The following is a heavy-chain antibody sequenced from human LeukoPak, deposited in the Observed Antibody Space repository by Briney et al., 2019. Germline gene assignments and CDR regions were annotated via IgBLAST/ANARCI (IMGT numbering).Heavy chain of an antibody. CDR2: ISGSGGGT. CDR1: GFTFSSYA. V-gene: IGHV3-23*01. J-gene: IGHJ4*02. Sequence: GGSLRLSCAASGFTFSSYAMSWVRQAPGKGLEWVSAISGSGGGTYYADSVKGRFTISRDNSKNTLYLQMNSLRAEDTAVYYCAKSLLWFGELSNYWGQGTLVTVSS. D-gene: IGHD3-10*01. CDR3: AKSLLWFGELSNY.